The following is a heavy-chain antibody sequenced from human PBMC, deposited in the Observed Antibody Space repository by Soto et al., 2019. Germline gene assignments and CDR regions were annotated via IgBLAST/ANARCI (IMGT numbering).Heavy chain of an antibody. Sequence: SETLSLTCTVSGGSISSYYWSWIRQPPGKGLEWIGYIYYSGSTNYNPSLKSRVTISVDTSKNQFSLKLSSVTAADTAVYYCTRGRALLFDYWGQGTLVTVSS. CDR3: TRGRALLFDY. CDR2: IYYSGST. V-gene: IGHV4-59*08. J-gene: IGHJ4*02. CDR1: GGSISSYY.